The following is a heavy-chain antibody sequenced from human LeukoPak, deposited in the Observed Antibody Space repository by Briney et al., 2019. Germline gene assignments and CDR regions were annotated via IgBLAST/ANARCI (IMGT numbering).Heavy chain of an antibody. V-gene: IGHV3-7*01. J-gene: IGHJ3*02. Sequence: GVYLRLSCAASGFTCCSFWMRRVRQAPGKELEGVANIKQDGSEKYYVDSVKGRFTISRDNAKNSLYLQMNSLRAEDTAVYYCAREMYYYGSGTGAFDIWGQGTMVTVSS. CDR2: IKQDGSEK. D-gene: IGHD3-10*01. CDR1: GFTCCSFW. CDR3: AREMYYYGSGTGAFDI.